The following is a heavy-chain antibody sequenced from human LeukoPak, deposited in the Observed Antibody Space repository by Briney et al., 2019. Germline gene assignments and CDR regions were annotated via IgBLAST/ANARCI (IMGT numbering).Heavy chain of an antibody. CDR2: INHSGST. Sequence: SETLSLTRAVYGGSFSGYYWSWIRQPPGKGLEWIGEINHSGSTNYNPSLKSRVTISVDTSKNQFSLKLSSVTAADTAVYYCASSGYESQDAFDIWGQGTMVTVSS. J-gene: IGHJ3*02. CDR3: ASSGYESQDAFDI. V-gene: IGHV4-34*01. D-gene: IGHD5-12*01. CDR1: GGSFSGYY.